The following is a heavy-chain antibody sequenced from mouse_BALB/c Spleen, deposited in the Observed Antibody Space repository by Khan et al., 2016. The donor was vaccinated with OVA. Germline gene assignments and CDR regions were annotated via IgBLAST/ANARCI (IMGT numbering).Heavy chain of an antibody. J-gene: IGHJ4*01. CDR2: IAPGSGST. CDR3: ARENYCSSTWCAIDY. V-gene: IGHV1S41*01. CDR1: GYTFTSYW. Sequence: DLVKPGASVKLSCKASGYTFTSYWINWIKQRPGQGLEWIGRIAPGSGSTYYNEMFKGKATLTVDTSSSTAYIQLSSLSSEDSAVYYCARENYCSSTWCAIDYWGQGTSVTVSS. D-gene: IGHD1-1*01.